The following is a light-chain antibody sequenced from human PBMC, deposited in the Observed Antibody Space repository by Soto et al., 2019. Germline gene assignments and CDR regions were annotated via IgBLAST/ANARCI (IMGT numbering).Light chain of an antibody. V-gene: IGLV2-8*01. CDR1: SSDVGGYNY. Sequence: QSVLTQPPSASGSPGQSVTISCTGTSSDVGGYNYVSWYQQYPGKAPKLMIYEVNKRPSGVPDRFSGSKSGNTASLTVSGLQAEDEADYYCGTWDSSLSAVVFGGGTKVTVL. CDR3: GTWDSSLSAVV. J-gene: IGLJ3*02. CDR2: EVN.